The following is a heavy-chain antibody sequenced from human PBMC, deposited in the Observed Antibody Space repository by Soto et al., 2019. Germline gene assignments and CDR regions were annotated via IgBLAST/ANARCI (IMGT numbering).Heavy chain of an antibody. CDR2: IYYSGST. D-gene: IGHD3-22*01. CDR3: ARSYYDSEFDY. Sequence: SETLSLTCTVSGGSLSSYNWSWIRQPPGKGLEWIGYIYYSGSTNYNPSLKSRVTISVDTSKNQFSLKLSSVTAADTAVYYCARSYYDSEFDYWGQGTLVTVSS. CDR1: GGSLSSYN. J-gene: IGHJ4*02. V-gene: IGHV4-59*01.